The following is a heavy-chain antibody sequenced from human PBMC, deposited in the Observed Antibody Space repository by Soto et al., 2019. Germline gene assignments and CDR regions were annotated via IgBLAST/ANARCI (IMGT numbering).Heavy chain of an antibody. J-gene: IGHJ4*02. CDR3: ARRTYYYDSSGYSHPSFDY. V-gene: IGHV4-59*01. Sequence: PSETLSLTSTVSGGSISSYYWSWIRQPPGKGLEWIGYIYYSGSTNYNPSLKSRVTISVDTSKNQFSLKLSSVTAADTAVYYCARRTYYYDSSGYSHPSFDYWGQGTLVTVSS. CDR2: IYYSGST. D-gene: IGHD3-22*01. CDR1: GGSISSYY.